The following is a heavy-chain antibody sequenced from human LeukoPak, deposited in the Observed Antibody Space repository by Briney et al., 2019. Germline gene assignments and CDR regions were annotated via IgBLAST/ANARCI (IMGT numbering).Heavy chain of an antibody. CDR1: GYTLTELS. Sequence: ASVKVSCKVSGYTLTELSMHWVRQAPGKGHEWMGGFDPEDGETIYAQKFQGRVTMTEDTSTDTAYMELSSLRSEDTAVYYCATAGVVAAPYHYYYYYMDVWGKGTTVTVSS. D-gene: IGHD2-15*01. J-gene: IGHJ6*03. CDR3: ATAGVVAAPYHYYYYYMDV. V-gene: IGHV1-24*01. CDR2: FDPEDGET.